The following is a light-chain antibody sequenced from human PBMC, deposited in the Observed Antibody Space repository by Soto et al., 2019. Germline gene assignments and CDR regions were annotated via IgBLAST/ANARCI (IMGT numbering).Light chain of an antibody. V-gene: IGKV1-5*01. Sequence: DIQMTQSPSTLSASVGDRVTIPCRASQSIISRLAWYQQKPGNAPKLLIYDASSLESGVPSRFSGSGSGTEFTLTISSLQPDDFATYYCQQYNSYWAFGQGTKVDIK. CDR2: DAS. CDR3: QQYNSYWA. CDR1: QSIISR. J-gene: IGKJ1*01.